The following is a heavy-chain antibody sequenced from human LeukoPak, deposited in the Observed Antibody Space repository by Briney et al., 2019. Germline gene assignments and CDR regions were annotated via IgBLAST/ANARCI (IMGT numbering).Heavy chain of an antibody. Sequence: ASVKVSCKASGYTFTSYYMHWVRQAPGQGLEWMGIINPSGGSTSYAQKFQGRVTMTRDMSTSTVYMELRSLRSEDTAVYYCARGDQLRFLEWSSYYYYYYMDVWGKGTTVTVSS. J-gene: IGHJ6*03. CDR1: GYTFTSYY. V-gene: IGHV1-46*01. D-gene: IGHD3-3*01. CDR2: INPSGGST. CDR3: ARGDQLRFLEWSSYYYYYYMDV.